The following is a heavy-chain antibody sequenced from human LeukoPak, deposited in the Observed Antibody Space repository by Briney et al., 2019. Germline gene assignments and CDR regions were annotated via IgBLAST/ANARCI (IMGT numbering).Heavy chain of an antibody. CDR2: ISSSSVNI. Sequence: GGSLTLTCAASGLTFSDYFLTWIRQAPGKGLEWLSFISSSSVNISYAGYVKGRFTISRDQAENSLSLQKNSLRAADTAVYYCARVEERLAPILLGQGEYFYNYYMDVWGKGTTVIVSS. CDR3: ARVEERLAPILLGQGEYFYNYYMDV. J-gene: IGHJ6*03. CDR1: GLTFSDYF. D-gene: IGHD2-21*01. V-gene: IGHV3-11*01.